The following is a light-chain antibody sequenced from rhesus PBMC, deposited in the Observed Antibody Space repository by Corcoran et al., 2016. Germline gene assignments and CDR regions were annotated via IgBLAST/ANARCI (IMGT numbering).Light chain of an antibody. CDR3: QHYYSTPYS. CDR2: EAS. J-gene: IGKJ2*01. CDR1: QDITND. V-gene: IGKV1-80*01. Sequence: DIQMTQSPSSLSASVGDRVTITCRASQDITNDLAWYQQKPGETPKLLIYEASRLQSGIPSRFSGSGSGTDFTLTISSLQSEDVATYFCQHYYSTPYSFGQGTKVDIK.